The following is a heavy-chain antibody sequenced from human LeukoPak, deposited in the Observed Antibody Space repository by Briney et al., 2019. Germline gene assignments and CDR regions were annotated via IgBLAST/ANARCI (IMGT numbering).Heavy chain of an antibody. V-gene: IGHV4-39*01. CDR2: ISYSGST. J-gene: IGHJ4*02. D-gene: IGHD3-22*01. CDR1: GGSISSNSYY. Sequence: SETLSLTCSVSGGSISSNSYYWVWIRQPPGKGLEWIGTISYSGSTNYNPSLKSRVTISVDTSKNQFSLKLSSVTAADTAVYYCARHEVYYGFDYWGQGTLVTVSS. CDR3: ARHEVYYGFDY.